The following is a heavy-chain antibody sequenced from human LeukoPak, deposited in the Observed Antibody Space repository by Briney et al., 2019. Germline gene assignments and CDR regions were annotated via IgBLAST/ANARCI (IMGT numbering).Heavy chain of an antibody. CDR3: AKDLVATIFGIDY. V-gene: IGHV3-23*01. CDR1: GLTFSSYA. J-gene: IGHJ4*02. Sequence: GGSLRLSCAASGLTFSSYAMSWVRQAPGKGLEWVSAISGSGGSTHYADSVKGRSTISRDNSKNTLYLQMNSLRAEDTAVYYCAKDLVATIFGIDYWGQGTLVTVSS. CDR2: ISGSGGST. D-gene: IGHD5-12*01.